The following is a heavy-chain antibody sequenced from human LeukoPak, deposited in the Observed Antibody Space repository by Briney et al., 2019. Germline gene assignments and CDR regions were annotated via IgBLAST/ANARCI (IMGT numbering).Heavy chain of an antibody. CDR1: GYSISSGYY. CDR3: ARHGSYDILTGYYTLDY. V-gene: IGHV4-38-2*01. Sequence: PSETLSLTCAVSGYSISSGYYWGWIRQPPGKGLEWIGSIYHSGSTYYNPPLKSRVTISVDTSKNQFSLKLSSVTAADTAVYYCARHGSYDILTGYYTLDYWGQGTLVTVSS. J-gene: IGHJ4*02. D-gene: IGHD3-9*01. CDR2: IYHSGST.